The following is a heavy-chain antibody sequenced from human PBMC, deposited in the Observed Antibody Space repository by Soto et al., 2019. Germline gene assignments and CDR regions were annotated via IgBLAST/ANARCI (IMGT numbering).Heavy chain of an antibody. Sequence: RASVKVSCKASGYTFTGYYMHWVRQAPGQGLEWMGWINPNSGGTNYAQKFQGLFTMTRDTSISTAYMELSRLRSDDTAAYYCARGYRTNGVCYGGPYYYYGMDVWGQGTTVTVS. CDR3: ARGYRTNGVCYGGPYYYYGMDV. D-gene: IGHD2-8*01. V-gene: IGHV1-2*04. CDR2: INPNSGGT. CDR1: GYTFTGYY. J-gene: IGHJ6*02.